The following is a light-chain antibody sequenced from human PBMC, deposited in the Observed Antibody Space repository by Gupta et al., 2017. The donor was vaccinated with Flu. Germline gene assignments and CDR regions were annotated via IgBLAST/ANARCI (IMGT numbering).Light chain of an antibody. Sequence: QSALTQPDSGSGSPGQSITLSCTGTSSDVGNFNLVSWYQQHPGKALKLMIYEDTKRPSVVSHRFSGSKSGNTASLTISGLQAEDEADYYCCSYAGSRNYVFGTGTKVTVL. J-gene: IGLJ1*01. V-gene: IGLV2-23*01. CDR2: EDT. CDR3: CSYAGSRNYV. CDR1: SSDVGNFNL.